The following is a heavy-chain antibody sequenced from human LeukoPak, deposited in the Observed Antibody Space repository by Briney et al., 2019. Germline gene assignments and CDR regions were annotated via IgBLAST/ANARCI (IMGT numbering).Heavy chain of an antibody. CDR2: ISAYNGNT. V-gene: IGHV1-18*01. CDR1: GYTFTSYG. J-gene: IGHJ4*02. D-gene: IGHD3-10*01. CDR3: ASGEGAVPSFDY. Sequence: ASVKVSCKASGYTFTSYGISWVRQAPGQGLEWMGWISAYNGNTNYAQKLQGRVTMTTDTSTSTAYLELRRLRSDDTAVYYCASGEGAVPSFDYWGQGTLVTVSS.